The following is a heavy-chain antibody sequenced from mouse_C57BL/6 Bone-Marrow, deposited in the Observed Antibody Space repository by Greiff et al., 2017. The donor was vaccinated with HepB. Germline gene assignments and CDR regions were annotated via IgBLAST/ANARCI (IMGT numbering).Heavy chain of an antibody. Sequence: QVQLQQPGAELVKPGASVKLSCKASGYTFTSYWMHWVKQRPGQGLEWIGMIHPNSGSTNYNEKFKSKATLTVDKSSSTAYMQLSSLTSEDSAVYYCAREDGYDEGYAMDYWCQGTSVTVSS. CDR2: IHPNSGST. J-gene: IGHJ4*01. V-gene: IGHV1-64*01. CDR1: GYTFTSYW. CDR3: AREDGYDEGYAMDY. D-gene: IGHD2-2*01.